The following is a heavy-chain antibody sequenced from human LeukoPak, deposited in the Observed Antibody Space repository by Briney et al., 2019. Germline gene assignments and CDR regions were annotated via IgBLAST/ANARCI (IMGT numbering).Heavy chain of an antibody. CDR2: IHTSGST. V-gene: IGHV4-4*07. J-gene: IGHJ4*02. CDR3: ARGGYCDSSGYGFDY. D-gene: IGHD3-22*01. CDR1: GGSISSYY. Sequence: SETLSLTCTVSGGSISSYYWSWIRQPAGKGLEGIGRIHTSGSTNYNPSLKSGVTMSLDTSKNQFSLKLGYVTAADTAVYYCARGGYCDSSGYGFDYWGQGTLVTVSS.